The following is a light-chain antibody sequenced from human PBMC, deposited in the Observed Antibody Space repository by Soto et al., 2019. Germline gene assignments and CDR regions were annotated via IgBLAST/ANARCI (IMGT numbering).Light chain of an antibody. CDR1: EVISNW. Sequence: DIQMTQSPSTLSASVGDSVTLTCRATEVISNWLAWYQQKPGKAPNLLVYKASTLERGVPSRFRGSGSGTEFTLTISNLQTDDFATYYCQQYNSYPLTFGGGTKVDIK. J-gene: IGKJ4*01. CDR2: KAS. CDR3: QQYNSYPLT. V-gene: IGKV1-5*03.